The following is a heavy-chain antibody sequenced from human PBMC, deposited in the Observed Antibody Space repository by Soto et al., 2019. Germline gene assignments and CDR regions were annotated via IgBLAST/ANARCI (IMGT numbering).Heavy chain of an antibody. V-gene: IGHV4-39*01. J-gene: IGHJ4*02. Sequence: SETLSLTCTASGGSISSSSYYWGWIRQPPGKGLEWIGSIYYSGSTYYNPSLKSRVTISVDTSKNQFSLKLSSVTAADTAVYYCARHVKRHPYYFDYWGQGTLVTVSS. CDR2: IYYSGST. CDR3: ARHVKRHPYYFDY. CDR1: GGSISSSSYY.